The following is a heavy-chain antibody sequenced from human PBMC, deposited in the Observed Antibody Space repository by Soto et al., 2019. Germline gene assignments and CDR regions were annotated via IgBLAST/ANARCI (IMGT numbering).Heavy chain of an antibody. CDR1: GFTVSSNY. CDR3: AREIHYYDSSGYLPSAWFAP. D-gene: IGHD3-22*01. Sequence: GGSLRLSCAASGFTVSSNYMSWVRQAPGKGLEWVSVIYSGGSTYYADSVKGRFTISRDNSKNTLYLQMNSLRAEDTAVYYCAREIHYYDSSGYLPSAWFAPWGQGTLVTVSS. V-gene: IGHV3-53*01. CDR2: IYSGGST. J-gene: IGHJ5*02.